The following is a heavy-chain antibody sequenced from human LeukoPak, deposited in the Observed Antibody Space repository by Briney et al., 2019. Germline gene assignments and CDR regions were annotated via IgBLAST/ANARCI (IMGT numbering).Heavy chain of an antibody. D-gene: IGHD2-2*01. J-gene: IGHJ4*02. CDR2: IYYTGSS. V-gene: IGHV4-38-2*01. CDR1: GYSISSGFY. Sequence: PSETLSLTCAVSGYSISSGFYWGWIRQSPGKGLEWIGIIYYTGSSYSSPSLKSRVTISVDTSKNQFSLKLSSVTAADTAVYYCARNYCSSTSCHRGDFDSWGQGTLVTVSS. CDR3: ARNYCSSTSCHRGDFDS.